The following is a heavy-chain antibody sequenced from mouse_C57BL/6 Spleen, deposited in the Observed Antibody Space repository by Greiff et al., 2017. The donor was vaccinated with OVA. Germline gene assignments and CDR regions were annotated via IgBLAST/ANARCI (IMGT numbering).Heavy chain of an antibody. CDR3: ARGGLTGTLAMDY. CDR1: GYSITSGYY. V-gene: IGHV3-6*01. D-gene: IGHD4-1*01. Sequence: ESGPGLVKPSQSLSLTCSVTGYSITSGYYWNWIRQFPGNKLEWMGYISYDGSNNYNPSLKNRISITRDTSKNQFFLKLNSVTTEDTATYYCARGGLTGTLAMDYWGQGTSVTVSS. CDR2: ISYDGSN. J-gene: IGHJ4*01.